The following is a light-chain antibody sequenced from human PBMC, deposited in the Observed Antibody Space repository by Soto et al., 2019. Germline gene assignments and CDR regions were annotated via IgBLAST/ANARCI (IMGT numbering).Light chain of an antibody. CDR2: GAS. CDR3: QQYGSSPRT. J-gene: IGKJ1*01. CDR1: QSVSSSY. V-gene: IGKV3-20*01. Sequence: EIVLTQSPGTVSLSPGERAPLSCRASQSVSSSYLAWYQQKPGQAPRLLIYGASSRATGIPDRFSGSGSGTDFTLTISRLEPEDFAVYYCQQYGSSPRTFGQGTKV.